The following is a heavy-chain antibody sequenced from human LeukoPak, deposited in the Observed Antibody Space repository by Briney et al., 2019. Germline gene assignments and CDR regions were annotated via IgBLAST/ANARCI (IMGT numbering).Heavy chain of an antibody. J-gene: IGHJ6*03. V-gene: IGHV3-23*01. CDR3: AKCILTGYYKGYMDV. Sequence: GGSLRLSCAASGFTFSSFGMSWVRQAPGKGLDWVSAIGGSGGSTYHADSVKGRFTISRDNSKNTLYLQMNSLRAEDTAVYYCAKCILTGYYKGYMDVWGKGTTVTISS. CDR2: IGGSGGST. D-gene: IGHD3-9*01. CDR1: GFTFSSFG.